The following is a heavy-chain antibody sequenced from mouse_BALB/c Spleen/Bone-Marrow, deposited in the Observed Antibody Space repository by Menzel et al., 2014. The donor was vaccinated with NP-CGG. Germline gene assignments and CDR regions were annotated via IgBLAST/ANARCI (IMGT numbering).Heavy chain of an antibody. CDR2: IDPANGNT. D-gene: IGHD4-1*01. CDR3: DRWGKLGRGYFDV. J-gene: IGHJ1*01. V-gene: IGHV14-3*02. Sequence: EVQLQESGAELVKPGASVKLSCTASGFNIKDTYMHWVKQRPEQGLEWIGRIDPANGNTKYDPKFQGKATITAGTSPNTACLKISSLTSEDTAVYYCDRWGKLGRGYFDVWGAGTTVTVSS. CDR1: GFNIKDTY.